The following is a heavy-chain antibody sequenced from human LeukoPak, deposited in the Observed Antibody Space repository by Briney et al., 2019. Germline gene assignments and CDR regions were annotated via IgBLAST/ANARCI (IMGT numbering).Heavy chain of an antibody. CDR1: GGSLSSYY. CDR3: ARGGSGWSRFLYYFDY. Sequence: PSETLSLTCTVSGGSLSSYYWSWIRQPAGKGLEWIWRIYTSGSTNYNPSLKSRVTMSVDTSKNQFSLKLSSVTAADTAVYYCARGGSGWSRFLYYFDYWGQGTLVTVSS. D-gene: IGHD6-19*01. V-gene: IGHV4-4*07. J-gene: IGHJ4*02. CDR2: IYTSGST.